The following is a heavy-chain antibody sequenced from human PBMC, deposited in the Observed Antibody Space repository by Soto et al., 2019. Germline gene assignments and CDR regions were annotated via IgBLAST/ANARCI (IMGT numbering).Heavy chain of an antibody. V-gene: IGHV3-21*01. Sequence: DLVESGGGLAKPGGALRLSCTDSGFTFSSHTMNWVRQAPGKGLEWVSSISATGSDIYYGDSVMGRFTISRDNAKNSLYLPLNNLRVEDTAVYYCARGYDVVRVPVAIRVGYFDHWGQGTVVTVSS. CDR3: ARGYDVVRVPVAIRVGYFDH. CDR2: ISATGSDI. J-gene: IGHJ4*02. CDR1: GFTFSSHT. D-gene: IGHD3-16*01.